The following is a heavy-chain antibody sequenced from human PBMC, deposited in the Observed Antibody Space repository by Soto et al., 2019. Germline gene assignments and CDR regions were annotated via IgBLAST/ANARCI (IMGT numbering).Heavy chain of an antibody. D-gene: IGHD3-22*01. CDR3: ARSSVGSGYRFGAFDI. J-gene: IGHJ3*02. CDR1: GGTFSSYA. Sequence: SVKVSCKASGGTFSSYAISWVRQAPGQGLEWMGGIIPIFGTANYAQKFQGRVTITADESTSTAYMELSSLRSEDTAVYYCARSSVGSGYRFGAFDIWGQGTMVTVSS. V-gene: IGHV1-69*13. CDR2: IIPIFGTA.